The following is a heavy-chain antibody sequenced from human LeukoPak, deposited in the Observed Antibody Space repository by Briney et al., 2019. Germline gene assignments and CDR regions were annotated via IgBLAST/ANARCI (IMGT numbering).Heavy chain of an antibody. D-gene: IGHD5-12*01. J-gene: IGHJ6*03. CDR3: ARGRGGYALYYYYYMDV. CDR2: INHSGST. V-gene: IGHV4-34*01. Sequence: PSETLSVTCAVYGGSFSGYYWSWIRQPPGKGLEWIGEINHSGSTNYNPSLKSRVTISVDTSKNQFSLKLSSVTAADTAVYYCARGRGGYALYYYYYMDVWGTETTVTVSS. CDR1: GGSFSGYY.